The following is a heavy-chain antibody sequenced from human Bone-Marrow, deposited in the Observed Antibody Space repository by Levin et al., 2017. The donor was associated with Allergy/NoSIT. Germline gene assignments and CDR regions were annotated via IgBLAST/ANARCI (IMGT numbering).Heavy chain of an antibody. J-gene: IGHJ4*02. V-gene: IGHV2-5*02. CDR1: GFSLSTSGVG. D-gene: IGHD3-10*01. CDR3: ARRTDHTMLQKIMYFDY. CDR2: IYWDDDK. Sequence: SGPTLVKPTQTLTLTCTFSGFSLSTSGVGVGWIRQPPGKALEWLALIYWDDDKRYSPSLMSRLAITKDTSKHQVVLTMTNMDTVDTATYYCARRTDHTMLQKIMYFDYWGQGTLVTVSS.